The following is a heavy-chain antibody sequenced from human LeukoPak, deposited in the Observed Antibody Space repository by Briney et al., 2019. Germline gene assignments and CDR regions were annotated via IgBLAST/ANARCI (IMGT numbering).Heavy chain of an antibody. CDR1: GDSISSFQ. Sequence: SETLSLTCTVSGDSISSFQWSWLRQPPGKGLEWIGYIYRSGSTNYNPSLKSRVTISVDTSKNQFSLKLSSVTAADTAVYYCARGRYYDSYLNWFDPWGQGTLVTVSS. CDR2: IYRSGST. D-gene: IGHD3-22*01. CDR3: ARGRYYDSYLNWFDP. J-gene: IGHJ5*02. V-gene: IGHV4-59*12.